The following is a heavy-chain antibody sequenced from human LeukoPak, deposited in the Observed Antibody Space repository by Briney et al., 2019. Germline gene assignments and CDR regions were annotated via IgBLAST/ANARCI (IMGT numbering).Heavy chain of an antibody. V-gene: IGHV4-59*01. CDR1: GGSISSYY. J-gene: IGHJ3*02. CDR3: ARWLQLRPDAFDI. Sequence: PSETLSLTCTVSGGSISSYYWSWIRQPPGKGLEWIGYIYYSGSTNYNPSLKSRVTISVDTSKNQFSLKLSSVTAADTAVYYCARWLQLRPDAFDIWGQGTMVTVS. D-gene: IGHD5-24*01. CDR2: IYYSGST.